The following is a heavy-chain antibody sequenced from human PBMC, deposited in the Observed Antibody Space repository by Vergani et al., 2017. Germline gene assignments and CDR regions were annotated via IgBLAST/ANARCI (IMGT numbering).Heavy chain of an antibody. CDR1: GGTFSSYA. CDR2: IIPIFGTA. CDR3: AGGYSYGYYYYYYMDV. J-gene: IGHJ6*03. Sequence: QVQLVQSGAEVKKPGSSVKVSCKASGGTFSSYAISWVRQAPGQGLDWMGGIIPIFGTANYAQKFQGRVTITADESTSTAYMELSSLRSEDTAVYYCAGGYSYGYYYYYYMDVWGKGATVTGSS. D-gene: IGHD5-18*01. V-gene: IGHV1-69*01.